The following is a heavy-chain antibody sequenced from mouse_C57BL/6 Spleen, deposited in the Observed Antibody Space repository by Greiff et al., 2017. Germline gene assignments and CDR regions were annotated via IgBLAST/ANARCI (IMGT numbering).Heavy chain of an antibody. V-gene: IGHV1-76*01. D-gene: IGHD4-1*01. CDR1: GYTFTDYY. Sequence: VKLMESGAELVRPGASVKLSCKASGYTFTDYYINWVKQRPGQGLEWIARLYPGSGNTYYNEKFKGKATLTAEKSSSTAYMQLSSLTSEDSAVYFCARGDWDGYWGQGTTLTVSS. J-gene: IGHJ2*01. CDR3: ARGDWDGY. CDR2: LYPGSGNT.